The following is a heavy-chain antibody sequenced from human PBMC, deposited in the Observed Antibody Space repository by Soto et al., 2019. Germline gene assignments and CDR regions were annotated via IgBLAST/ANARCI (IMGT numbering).Heavy chain of an antibody. J-gene: IGHJ6*02. CDR1: VGTFSSYA. D-gene: IGHD3-16*01. CDR3: ARDARGIYYGMDV. V-gene: IGHV1-69*13. CDR2: IIPIFGTA. Sequence: SVKVSCKGSVGTFSSYAISWVRQAPGQGLEWMGGIIPIFGTANYAQKFQGRVTITADESTSTAYMELSSLRSEDTAVYYCARDARGIYYGMDVWGQGTTVTVSS.